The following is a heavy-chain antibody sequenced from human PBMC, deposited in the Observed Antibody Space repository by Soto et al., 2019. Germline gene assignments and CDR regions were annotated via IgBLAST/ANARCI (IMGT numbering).Heavy chain of an antibody. V-gene: IGHV3-23*01. J-gene: IGHJ4*02. Sequence: EVQLSESGGGLVQPGGSLRLSCAASGFTFSNYAMSWVRQAPGKGLEWISAISGSGDYTYYDDSVKGRFTVSRDNSKSTLYLQMNSLRAEDSAAYYSAKDGYCTATSCFAGGEFDYSGQGTQVTVSS. CDR2: ISGSGDYT. D-gene: IGHD2-2*01. CDR3: AKDGYCTATSCFAGGEFDY. CDR1: GFTFSNYA.